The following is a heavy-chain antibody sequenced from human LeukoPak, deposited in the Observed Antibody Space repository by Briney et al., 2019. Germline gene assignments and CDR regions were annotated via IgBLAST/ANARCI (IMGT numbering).Heavy chain of an antibody. CDR2: ISYDESDK. Sequence: GGPLRLSCAASGFTFTNYGMHWVRQAPGEGLEWVAVISYDESDKYYKDSVKGRFTISRDNSKNTLSLQMNSLRADDTALYYCARGYSYFDYWGQGTLVTVSS. D-gene: IGHD5-18*01. CDR1: GFTFTNYG. V-gene: IGHV3-30*03. CDR3: ARGYSYFDY. J-gene: IGHJ4*02.